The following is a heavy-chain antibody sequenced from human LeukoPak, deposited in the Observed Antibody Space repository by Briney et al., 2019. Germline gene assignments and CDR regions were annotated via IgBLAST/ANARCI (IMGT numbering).Heavy chain of an antibody. CDR2: ISWNSGGI. D-gene: IGHD1-26*01. CDR1: GFTFDDYA. Sequence: PGGSLRLSCAASGFTFDDYAMHWVRQAPGKGLEWVSGISWNSGGIGYADSVKGRFTISRDNSKNTLYLQMNSLRAEDTAVYYCARSSGSYEKGIDYWGQGTLVTVSS. J-gene: IGHJ4*02. CDR3: ARSSGSYEKGIDY. V-gene: IGHV3-9*01.